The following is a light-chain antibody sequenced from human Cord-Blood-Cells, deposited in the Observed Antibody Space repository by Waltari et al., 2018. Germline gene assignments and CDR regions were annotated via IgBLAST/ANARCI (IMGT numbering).Light chain of an antibody. CDR1: QSVSSSY. V-gene: IGKV3-20*01. J-gene: IGKJ4*01. CDR3: QQYGSSPR. CDR2: GAS. Sequence: EIVLTQPPGTLSLSPGERATLSCRASQSVSSSYLAWYQQKPGQAPRLLIYGASSRATGIPDRFSGSGSGTDFTLTISRLEPEDFAVYYCQQYGSSPRFGGGTKVEIK.